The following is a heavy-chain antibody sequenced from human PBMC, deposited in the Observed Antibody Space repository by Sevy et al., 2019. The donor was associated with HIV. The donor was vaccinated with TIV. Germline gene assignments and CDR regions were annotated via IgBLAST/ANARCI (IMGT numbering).Heavy chain of an antibody. CDR3: ARDPGSSWSSFDY. V-gene: IGHV3-30-3*01. Sequence: GGSLRLSCAASGFIFGSYAMNWVRQAPGKGLEWVAVISYDGSHKYYAYSVKGRFTISRDSSKNTLYLQMHSLGTDDTAVYYCARDPGSSWSSFDYWGQGTLVTVSS. CDR2: ISYDGSHK. D-gene: IGHD6-13*01. J-gene: IGHJ4*02. CDR1: GFIFGSYA.